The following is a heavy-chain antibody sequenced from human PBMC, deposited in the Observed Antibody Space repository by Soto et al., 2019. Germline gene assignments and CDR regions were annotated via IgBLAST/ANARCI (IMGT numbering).Heavy chain of an antibody. J-gene: IGHJ4*02. CDR3: SRGILV. V-gene: IGHV4-31*03. D-gene: IGHD5-18*01. CDR1: GGSINSGGYC. Sequence: QVQLQESGPGLVKPSQTLSLTCTVSGGSINSGGYCWSWIRQHPGKGLDWIGCISYGGSTSYNPSLKSRVTIPVDTSTNPFSLKLTSVTAADTAVYYCSRGILVWGQGALITVSS. CDR2: ISYGGST.